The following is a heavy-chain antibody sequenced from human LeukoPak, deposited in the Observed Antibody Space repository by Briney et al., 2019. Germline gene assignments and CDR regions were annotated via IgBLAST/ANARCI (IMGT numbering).Heavy chain of an antibody. V-gene: IGHV1-24*01. CDR1: GYTLTELS. CDR3: ATAEALRFLEWSPHSFDV. D-gene: IGHD3-3*01. CDR2: FSPEHGET. J-gene: IGHJ3*01. Sequence: ASVKVSCRVSGYTLTELSMHWVRQAPGKGLEWMGGFSPEHGETIYAQNFQGRVAMTEDTSTDTAYMDLSSLRSEDTAVYYCATAEALRFLEWSPHSFDVWGQGTMVTVSS.